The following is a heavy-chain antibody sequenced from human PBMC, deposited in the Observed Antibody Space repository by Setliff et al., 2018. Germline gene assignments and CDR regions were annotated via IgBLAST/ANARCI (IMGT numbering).Heavy chain of an antibody. CDR2: IYSSGST. CDR3: ARESRYYYDNLGTLEN. Sequence: ASETLSRTCTLSAGSISSGDYYWSWIRQPPGKGLEWIGYIYSSGSTCYNPSLKSRVSISVDTSKTQFSLKLSSVTAADTAVYYCARESRYYYDNLGTLENWGQGTLVTVSS. CDR1: AGSISSGDYY. D-gene: IGHD3-22*01. V-gene: IGHV4-30-4*08. J-gene: IGHJ4*02.